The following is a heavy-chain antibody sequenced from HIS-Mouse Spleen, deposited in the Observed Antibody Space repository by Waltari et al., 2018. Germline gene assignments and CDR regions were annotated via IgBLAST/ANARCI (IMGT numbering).Heavy chain of an antibody. CDR2: MNPKRGNT. D-gene: IGHD4-4*01. Sequence: QVQLVQSGAEVKKPGASVKVSCKASGYTFTSYDINWVRQATGQGLEWMGWMNPKRGNTGYAQKCQGRVTMTRNTSISTAYMERSSLRSEDTAVYYCARGHDYSNYFDYWGQGTLVTVSS. CDR1: GYTFTSYD. J-gene: IGHJ4*02. CDR3: ARGHDYSNYFDY. V-gene: IGHV1-8*01.